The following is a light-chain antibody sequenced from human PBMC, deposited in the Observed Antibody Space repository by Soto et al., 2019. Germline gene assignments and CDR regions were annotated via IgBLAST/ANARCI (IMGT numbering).Light chain of an antibody. CDR1: SNDVGGYNY. CDR2: EVS. V-gene: IGLV2-14*01. CDR3: SSYTSSTTLL. J-gene: IGLJ2*01. Sequence: QSALTQPASVSGSPGQSITISCTGSSNDVGGYNYVAWYQHHPGKAPKLLIYEVSNRPSGVSNRFSGSKSGNTASLTISGLQTDDEADYYCSSYTSSTTLLFGGGTKVTVL.